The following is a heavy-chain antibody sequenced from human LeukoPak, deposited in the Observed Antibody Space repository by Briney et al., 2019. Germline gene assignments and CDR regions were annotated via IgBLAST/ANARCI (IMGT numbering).Heavy chain of an antibody. CDR2: INPSDGST. D-gene: IGHD2-2*01. J-gene: IGHJ4*02. CDR1: GYTFTTYY. CDR3: ARGFCYAGEADY. V-gene: IGHV1-46*03. Sequence: ASVKVSCKASGYTFTTYYLHWVRQAPGQGHEWVGIINPSDGSTTYAQNFQGRVTMTRDTSTSTVYMDLSSLRSEDTAVYYCARGFCYAGEADYWGQGTLVSVSS.